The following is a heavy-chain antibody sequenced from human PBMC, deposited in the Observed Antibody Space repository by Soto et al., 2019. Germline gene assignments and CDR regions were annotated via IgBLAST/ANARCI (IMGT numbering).Heavy chain of an antibody. Sequence: GGSLSLSCAASGFTVSNNYMSWVRQAPGKGLEWVSVIYSGGPTYYADSVQGRFTISRDTSKNMLYLQMSSLTADDTAVYYCVKDSIATAGSGLYNWFDPWGQGTSVTVS. CDR1: GFTVSNNY. J-gene: IGHJ5*02. CDR2: IYSGGPT. CDR3: VKDSIATAGSGLYNWFDP. D-gene: IGHD6-13*01. V-gene: IGHV3-53*05.